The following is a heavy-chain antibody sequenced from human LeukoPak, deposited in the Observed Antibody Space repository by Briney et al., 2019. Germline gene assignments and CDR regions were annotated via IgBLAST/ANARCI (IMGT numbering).Heavy chain of an antibody. Sequence: ASVKVSCKASGYSFTSYAMHWVRQAPGQRLEWMGWINAGSGNTKYSQKFQGRVTITRDTSASTAYMELSSLRSEDTAVYYCARERWHCRVNCYSVYYYALDVWGQGTRSPSP. CDR3: ARERWHCRVNCYSVYYYALDV. D-gene: IGHD2-15*01. CDR2: INAGSGNT. J-gene: IGHJ6*02. V-gene: IGHV1-3*01. CDR1: GYSFTSYA.